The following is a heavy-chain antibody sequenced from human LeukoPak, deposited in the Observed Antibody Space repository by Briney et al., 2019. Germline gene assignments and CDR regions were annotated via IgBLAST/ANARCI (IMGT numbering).Heavy chain of an antibody. Sequence: GGSLRLSCAASGFTFSSYSTNWVRQAPGKGLEWVSSISSSSSYIYYADSVKGRFTISRDNAKNPLYLQMNSLRAEDTAVYYCARALGVPAAIPYWGQGTLVTVSS. J-gene: IGHJ4*02. CDR2: ISSSSSYI. CDR3: ARALGVPAAIPY. V-gene: IGHV3-21*01. D-gene: IGHD2-2*01. CDR1: GFTFSSYS.